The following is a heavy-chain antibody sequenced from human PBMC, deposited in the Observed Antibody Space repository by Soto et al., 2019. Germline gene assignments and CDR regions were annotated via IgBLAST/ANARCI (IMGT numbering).Heavy chain of an antibody. V-gene: IGHV3-21*01. D-gene: IGHD3-22*01. CDR1: GFSFSNNH. J-gene: IGHJ4*02. CDR2: LDGSSRYI. Sequence: EVHLVESGGGLVKPGGSLTLSCAASGFSFSNNHMFWVRQAPGKGLEWVSSLDGSSRYIYYADSVRGRFTISRDNAKASRYLQMNSLRVEDSGVYYCARGDDYEFDDWGQGTLGTVSS. CDR3: ARGDDYEFDD.